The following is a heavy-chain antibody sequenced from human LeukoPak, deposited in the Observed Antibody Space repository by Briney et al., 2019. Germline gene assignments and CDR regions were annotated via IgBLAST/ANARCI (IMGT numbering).Heavy chain of an antibody. V-gene: IGHV1-18*01. CDR3: ARGYYGYVWGRGDDAFDI. CDR2: ISAYNGNT. Sequence: GASVKVSCKASGYTFTSYGISWVRQAPGQGLEWMGWISAYNGNTNYAQKLQGRVTMTTDTSTSTAYMELRSLRSDDTAVYYCARGYYGYVWGRGDDAFDIWGQGTMVTVSS. J-gene: IGHJ3*02. CDR1: GYTFTSYG. D-gene: IGHD3-16*01.